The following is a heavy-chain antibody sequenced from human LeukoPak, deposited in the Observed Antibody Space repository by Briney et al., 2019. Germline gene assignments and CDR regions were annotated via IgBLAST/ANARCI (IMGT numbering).Heavy chain of an antibody. D-gene: IGHD2-2*01. Sequence: AGGSLRLSCAASGFTVSSYSMNWVRQAPGKGLEWVSSISSSSSYIYYADSVKGRFTISRDNAKNSLYLQMNSLRAEDTAVYYCARDRVVPAATSFDYWGQGTLVTVSS. CDR3: ARDRVVPAATSFDY. J-gene: IGHJ4*02. V-gene: IGHV3-21*01. CDR1: GFTVSSYS. CDR2: ISSSSSYI.